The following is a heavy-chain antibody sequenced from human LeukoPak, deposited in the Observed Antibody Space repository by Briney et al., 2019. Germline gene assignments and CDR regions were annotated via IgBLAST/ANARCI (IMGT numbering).Heavy chain of an antibody. V-gene: IGHV3-30*04. CDR1: GFNFNTYA. CDR2: IAYDGTEK. CDR3: ARDHGSNSAFDI. J-gene: IGHJ3*02. D-gene: IGHD2-8*01. Sequence: PGGSLRLSCAASGFNFNTYAMHWVRQAPGKGLEWVAVIAYDGTEKHYADSVKGRFTISRDNSKNTLFLQMNSLRPGDTAVYYCARDHGSNSAFDIWGRGTMVTVSS.